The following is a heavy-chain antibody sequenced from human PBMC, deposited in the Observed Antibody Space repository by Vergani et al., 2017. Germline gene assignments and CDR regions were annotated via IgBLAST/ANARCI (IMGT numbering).Heavy chain of an antibody. CDR3: AKAYGSYYGMDV. V-gene: IGHV3-23*01. CDR2: ISGSGGSK. CDR1: GFTFSSYA. Sequence: EVQLLESGGGLVQPGGSLRLSCAASGFTFSSYAMSWVRQAPGKGLEWVSAISGSGGSKYYADSVKGWFTISRDNSKNTRYLPMNSRRADDTAVYYGAKAYGSYYGMDVWGEGTTVTVSS. D-gene: IGHD4-17*01. J-gene: IGHJ6*04.